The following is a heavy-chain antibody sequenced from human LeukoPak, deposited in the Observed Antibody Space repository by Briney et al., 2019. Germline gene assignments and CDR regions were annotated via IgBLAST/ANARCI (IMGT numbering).Heavy chain of an antibody. CDR3: AKSGPNWNFDY. J-gene: IGHJ4*02. D-gene: IGHD1-1*01. Sequence: PGRSPRLSCAASGFTFSSYGMHWVRQAPGKGLEWVAVIWYGGSNKYYADSVKGRFTISRDNSKNTLYLQMNSLRAEDTAVYYCAKSGPNWNFDYWGQGTLVTVSS. V-gene: IGHV3-30*18. CDR2: IWYGGSNK. CDR1: GFTFSSYG.